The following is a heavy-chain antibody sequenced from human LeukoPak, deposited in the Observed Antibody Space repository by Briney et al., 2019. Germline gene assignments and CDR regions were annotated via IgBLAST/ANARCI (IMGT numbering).Heavy chain of an antibody. CDR1: GGTFSSYA. J-gene: IGHJ4*02. CDR3: AKDLMALLDY. CDR2: IIPIFGTA. D-gene: IGHD5-24*01. V-gene: IGHV1-69*01. Sequence: VASVKVSCKASGGTFSSYAISWVRQAPGQGLEWMGGIIPIFGTANYAQKFQGRVTITADESTSTAYMELSSLRSEDTAVYYCAKDLMALLDYWGQGTLVTVSS.